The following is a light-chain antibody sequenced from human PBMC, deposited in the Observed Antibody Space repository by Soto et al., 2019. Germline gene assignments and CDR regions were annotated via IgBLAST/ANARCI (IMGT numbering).Light chain of an antibody. J-gene: IGKJ4*01. Sequence: IQMTRSPSSLSASVGDRVTITCRASQSIRSSLNWYQQKEGKAPSLLIYTASSLQSGVPSRFSGSGSATDFTLTISSLEPEDFAVYYCQQRSNWPPAFGGGTKVDVK. V-gene: IGKV1-39*01. CDR2: TAS. CDR1: QSIRSS. CDR3: QQRSNWPPA.